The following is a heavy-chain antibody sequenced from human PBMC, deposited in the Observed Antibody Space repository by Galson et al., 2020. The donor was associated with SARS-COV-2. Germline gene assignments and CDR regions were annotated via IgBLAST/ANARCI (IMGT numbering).Heavy chain of an antibody. CDR3: STGAKFYAMDV. Sequence: GGSLRLSCAASGFTFSNAWMSWVRKAPGKGLEWAGRIKSKSGGGTIEYAAPVKGRFIISRDDSKNTLYLQMNSLKTEDTAIYYCSTGAKFYAMDVWGQGTTVTVSS. J-gene: IGHJ6*02. V-gene: IGHV3-15*01. CDR2: IKSKSGGGTI. CDR1: GFTFSNAW.